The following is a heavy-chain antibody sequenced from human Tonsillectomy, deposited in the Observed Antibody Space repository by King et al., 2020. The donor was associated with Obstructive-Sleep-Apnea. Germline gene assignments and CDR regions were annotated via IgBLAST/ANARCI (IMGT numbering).Heavy chain of an antibody. CDR1: GGSISSYY. J-gene: IGHJ4*02. CDR2: IYYSGRT. D-gene: IGHD6-19*01. CDR3: ARGGSGWYEDGTQYYFDY. V-gene: IGHV4-59*01. Sequence: VQLQESGPGLVKPSETLSLTCTVSGGSISSYYWSWIRQPPGKGLEWIGYIYYSGRTNYNPSLKSRVTISVDTSKNQFSLKLSPVTAADTAGYNCARGGSGWYEDGTQYYFDYWGQGTLVTVSS.